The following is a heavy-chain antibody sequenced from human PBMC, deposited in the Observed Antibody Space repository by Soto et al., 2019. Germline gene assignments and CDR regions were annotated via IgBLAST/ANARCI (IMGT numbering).Heavy chain of an antibody. V-gene: IGHV5-51*03. CDR1: GYSFASYW. Sequence: PGDSLKISCQGSGYSFASYWIGWVRPLPGKDLEWMGIIYPGDSDTRYSPSFQGQVTISADKSLRTAYLQWTSLKASDTALYYCARTRSFTLGFYYDGMDVWGQGTTVTVSS. CDR2: IYPGDSDT. J-gene: IGHJ6*02. CDR3: ARTRSFTLGFYYDGMDV. D-gene: IGHD6-6*01.